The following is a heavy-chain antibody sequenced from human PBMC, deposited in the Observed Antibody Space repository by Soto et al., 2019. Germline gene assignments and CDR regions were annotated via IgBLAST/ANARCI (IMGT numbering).Heavy chain of an antibody. J-gene: IGHJ4*02. CDR3: ARSRRGAVATFDL. CDR1: GASVSSGGYY. V-gene: IGHV4-31*03. Sequence: SETLSLTCTVSGASVSSGGYYWSWIRQHPEKGLEWIGYIYNSGLISYNPSLKSRIVVSRDTSRNQLSLKGTSVTAADTAVYFCARSRRGAVATFDLWGQGTPVTVSS. D-gene: IGHD2-15*01. CDR2: IYNSGLI.